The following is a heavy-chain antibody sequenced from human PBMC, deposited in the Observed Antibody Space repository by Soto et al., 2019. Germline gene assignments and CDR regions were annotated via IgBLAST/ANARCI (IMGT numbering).Heavy chain of an antibody. CDR1: GFTFDGYA. J-gene: IGHJ4*02. Sequence: EVQLVESGGGLVQPGRSLRLSCAASGFTFDGYAMHWVRQAPGKGLEWVSGISWNSGSIGYADSVQGRFTISRDNAKNSLYLQMHSLRAEDTALYYCAKEKSRHGGLLDYWGQGTLVTVSS. CDR3: AKEKSRHGGLLDY. CDR2: ISWNSGSI. D-gene: IGHD3-3*01. V-gene: IGHV3-9*01.